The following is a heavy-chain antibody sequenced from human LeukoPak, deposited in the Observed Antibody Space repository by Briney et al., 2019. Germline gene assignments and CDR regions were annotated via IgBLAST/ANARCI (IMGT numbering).Heavy chain of an antibody. J-gene: IGHJ3*02. CDR1: GFSFAIYW. Sequence: GESLKISCEGSGFSFAIYWIGWVRQMPGKGLEWMGIIYPVDSDIRYSPSFQGQVTISADKSINTAYLQWSSLKASDTAMYYCARLTKVRGVNPRDAFDIWGQGTMVTVSS. D-gene: IGHD3-10*01. V-gene: IGHV5-51*01. CDR2: IYPVDSDI. CDR3: ARLTKVRGVNPRDAFDI.